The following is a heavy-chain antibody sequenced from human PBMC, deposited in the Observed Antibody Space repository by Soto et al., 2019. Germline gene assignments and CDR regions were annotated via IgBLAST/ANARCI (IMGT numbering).Heavy chain of an antibody. CDR3: AAVCSYCYFGYPDPYAI. J-gene: IGHJ3*02. V-gene: IGHV1-58*02. CDR1: GFTFTSSA. D-gene: IGHD3-16*02. CDR2: IVVGSGNT. Sequence: SVKVSCKASGFTFTSSAMQWVRQARGQRLELIGWIVVGSGNTNYAQKFQERVTITRDMSTSTAYMELSSLRSEDTAVYYCAAVCSYCYFGYPDPYAIWAQGTMVPVSS.